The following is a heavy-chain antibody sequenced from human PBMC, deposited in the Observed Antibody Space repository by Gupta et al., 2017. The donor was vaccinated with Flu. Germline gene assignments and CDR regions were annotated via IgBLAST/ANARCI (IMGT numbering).Heavy chain of an antibody. CDR1: GGSFSGYY. CDR2: INHSGST. CDR3: ATIPSSSGYKTTIDY. V-gene: IGHV4-34*01. J-gene: IGHJ4*02. D-gene: IGHD3-22*01. Sequence: QVQLQQWGAGLLKPSETLSLTCAVYGGSFSGYYWSWIRQPPGKGLEWIGEINHSGSTNYNPSLKSRVTISVDTSKNQFSLKLSSVTAADTAVYYCATIPSSSGYKTTIDYWGQGTLVTGSS.